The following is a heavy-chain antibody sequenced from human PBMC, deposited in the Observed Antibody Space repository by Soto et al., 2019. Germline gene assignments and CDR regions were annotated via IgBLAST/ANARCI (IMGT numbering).Heavy chain of an antibody. J-gene: IGHJ6*02. Sequence: GGSLRLSCAASGFTFSSYWVSWVRQAPGKGLEWVANIKQDGSEKYYVDSVKGRFTISRDNAKNSLYLQMNSLRAEDTAVYYCARVREGYCSGGSCYSNYYYYGMDVWGQGTTVTVSS. CDR1: GFTFSSYW. V-gene: IGHV3-7*01. D-gene: IGHD2-15*01. CDR2: IKQDGSEK. CDR3: ARVREGYCSGGSCYSNYYYYGMDV.